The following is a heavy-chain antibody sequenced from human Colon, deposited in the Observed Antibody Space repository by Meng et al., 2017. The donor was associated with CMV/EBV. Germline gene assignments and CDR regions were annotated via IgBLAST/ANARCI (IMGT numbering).Heavy chain of an antibody. Sequence: SGDSVSSGSYYWAWIRQPPGKRLEWIGHMYYSRSTNYNPSLKSRVTISIDTSKNQFSLRVNSVTAADTAIYYCARAHVGVTARWFDPWGQGTLVTVSS. V-gene: IGHV4-61*01. D-gene: IGHD1-26*01. CDR2: MYYSRST. CDR1: GDSVSSGSYY. J-gene: IGHJ5*02. CDR3: ARAHVGVTARWFDP.